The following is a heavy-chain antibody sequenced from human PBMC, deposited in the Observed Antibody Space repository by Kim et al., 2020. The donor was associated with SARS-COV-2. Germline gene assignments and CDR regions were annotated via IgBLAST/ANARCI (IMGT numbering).Heavy chain of an antibody. CDR3: ARQFMATINPDYFDN. Sequence: SETLSLTCTVSGGSISSSSYYWGWIRQPPGKGLEWIGSIHLSGSTYYNPSLKSRVTISLDTSKNQFSLKMSSVTAADTAVYYCARQFMATINPDYFDNWG. V-gene: IGHV4-39*01. CDR1: GGSISSSSYY. J-gene: IGHJ4*01. D-gene: IGHD5-12*01. CDR2: IHLSGST.